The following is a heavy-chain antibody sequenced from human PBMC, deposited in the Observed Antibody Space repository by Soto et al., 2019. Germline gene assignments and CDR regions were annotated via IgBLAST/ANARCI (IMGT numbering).Heavy chain of an antibody. CDR1: GGSISTTNW. V-gene: IGHV4-4*02. CDR3: ARFLVGGSCPGSSCYSWFDP. Sequence: QVRLQDSGPGLVKPSGTLSLTCAVSGGSISTTNWWSWIRQTPGKGLEWIGEIYHIATANYNPSRESRVTISVDKFKNEVCLRLIPVTAADTAVYYCARFLVGGSCPGSSCYSWFDPWGQGTLVTVSS. J-gene: IGHJ5*02. D-gene: IGHD2-15*01. CDR2: IYHIATA.